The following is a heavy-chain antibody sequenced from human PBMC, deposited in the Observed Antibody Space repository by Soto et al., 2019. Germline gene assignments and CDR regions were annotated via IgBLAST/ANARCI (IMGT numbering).Heavy chain of an antibody. CDR1: GFTFSSYW. V-gene: IGHV3-7*04. Sequence: EVPLVESGGGLVQPGGSLRLSCAASGFTFSSYWMSWVRQAPGKGLEWVANIKQDGSEKYHVDSVKGRFTISRDNAKNSLYLQMNSLGADDTAVYYCARDSGDGLDYWGQGTLVTVSS. CDR2: IKQDGSEK. CDR3: ARDSGDGLDY. J-gene: IGHJ4*02.